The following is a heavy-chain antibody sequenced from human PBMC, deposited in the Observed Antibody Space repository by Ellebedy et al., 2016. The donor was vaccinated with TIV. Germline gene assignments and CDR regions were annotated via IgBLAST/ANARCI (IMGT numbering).Heavy chain of an antibody. CDR1: GYPFTSYG. Sequence: ASVKVSXXASGYPFTSYGISWVRQAPGQGLEWMGWISAYNGNTNYAQKLQGRVTMTTDTSTSTAYMELRSLRSEDTAVYYCARDRKSLEMATSFDYWGQGTLVTVSS. J-gene: IGHJ4*02. CDR2: ISAYNGNT. V-gene: IGHV1-18*01. CDR3: ARDRKSLEMATSFDY. D-gene: IGHD5-24*01.